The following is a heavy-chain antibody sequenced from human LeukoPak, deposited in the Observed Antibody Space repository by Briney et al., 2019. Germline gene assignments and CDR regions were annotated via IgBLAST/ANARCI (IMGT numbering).Heavy chain of an antibody. D-gene: IGHD4-17*01. CDR2: ISYDGSNK. J-gene: IGHJ4*02. CDR3: ARDYGDYVGYFDY. CDR1: GFTSSSYA. Sequence: GGSLRLSCAASGFTSSSYAMHWVRQAPGKGLEWVAVISYDGSNKYYADSVKGRFTISRDNSKNTLYLQMNSLRAEDTAVYYCARDYGDYVGYFDYWGQGTLVTVSS. V-gene: IGHV3-30-3*01.